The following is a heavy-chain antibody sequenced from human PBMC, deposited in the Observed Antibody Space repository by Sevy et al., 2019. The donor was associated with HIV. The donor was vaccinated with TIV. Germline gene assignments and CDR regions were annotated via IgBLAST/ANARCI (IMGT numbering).Heavy chain of an antibody. CDR2: IWYDGSNK. J-gene: IGHJ6*02. D-gene: IGHD3-3*01. CDR1: GFTFSSYG. CDR3: ARDYRGDFWSGYLGSYYYYYGMDV. Sequence: GGSLRLSCAASGFTFSSYGMHWVRQAPGKGLEWVAVIWYDGSNKYYADSVKGRFNISRDNSKNTLYLQMNSQRAEDTAVYYCARDYRGDFWSGYLGSYYYYYGMDVWGQGTTVTVSS. V-gene: IGHV3-33*01.